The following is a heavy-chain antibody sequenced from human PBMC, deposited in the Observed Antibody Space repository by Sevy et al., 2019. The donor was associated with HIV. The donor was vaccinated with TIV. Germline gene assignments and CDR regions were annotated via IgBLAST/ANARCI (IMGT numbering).Heavy chain of an antibody. CDR2: LSGNGGST. Sequence: GGSLRLSCAASGFTFSSYAMDWVRQAPGKGLEWVSGLSGNGGSTNYADSVKGRFTISRDNSKNTLYLQMNSLRAEDMAIYYCAKDRVWELGDAFDIWGQGTMVTVSS. V-gene: IGHV3-23*01. J-gene: IGHJ3*02. CDR1: GFTFSSYA. CDR3: AKDRVWELGDAFDI. D-gene: IGHD1-26*01.